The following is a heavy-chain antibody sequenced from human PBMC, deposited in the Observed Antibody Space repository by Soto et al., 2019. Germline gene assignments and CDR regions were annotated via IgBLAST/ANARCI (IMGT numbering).Heavy chain of an antibody. CDR2: ISITGGTT. CDR3: AIFITGTPPVRGDYYHYMDV. D-gene: IGHD1-20*01. CDR1: GLSFSSYA. V-gene: IGHV3-23*01. Sequence: GGSLRLSCAASGLSFSSYAVHGVRQAPRKGLEWVSAISITGGTTFHSDSVKGRFTISRDNSKNIFFLEMSDLRAEDTAVYYCAIFITGTPPVRGDYYHYMDVWGKGTTVTVSS. J-gene: IGHJ6*03.